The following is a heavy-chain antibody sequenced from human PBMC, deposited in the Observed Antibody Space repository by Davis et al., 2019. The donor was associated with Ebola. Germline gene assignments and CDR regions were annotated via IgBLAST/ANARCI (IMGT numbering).Heavy chain of an antibody. CDR3: ARGLDMGDCFDY. CDR1: GYTFTSYG. V-gene: IGHV1-18*01. J-gene: IGHJ4*02. D-gene: IGHD2-2*03. CDR2: ISGYNGNT. Sequence: ASVKVSCKASGYTFTSYGISWVRQAPGQGLEWMGWISGYNGNTNYAQKLQGRVTMTTDTSTSTAYMELRSLRSDDPAVYYCARGLDMGDCFDYWGQGTLVTVSS.